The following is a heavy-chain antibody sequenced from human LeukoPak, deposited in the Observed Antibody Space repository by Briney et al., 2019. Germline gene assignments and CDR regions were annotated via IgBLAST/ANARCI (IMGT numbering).Heavy chain of an antibody. CDR3: ARDELDYGDYDFDY. CDR2: IYYSGST. CDR1: GGSISSSSYY. V-gene: IGHV4-39*07. D-gene: IGHD4-17*01. J-gene: IGHJ4*02. Sequence: SETLSLTCTVSGGSISSSSYYWGWIRQPPGTGLEWIGSIYYSGSTYYNPSLKSRVTISVDTSKNQFSLKLSSVTAADTAVYYCARDELDYGDYDFDYWGQGTLVTVSS.